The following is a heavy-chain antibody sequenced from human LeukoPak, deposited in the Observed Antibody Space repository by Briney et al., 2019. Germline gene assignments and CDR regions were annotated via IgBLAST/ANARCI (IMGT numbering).Heavy chain of an antibody. J-gene: IGHJ3*02. CDR2: IYYNGNT. CDR3: VRGNYDNRGYSNAFDI. D-gene: IGHD3-22*01. CDR1: GASISSSY. V-gene: IGHV4-59*01. Sequence: SGTLSLTCTVPGASISSSYWSWVRQPPGKRLEWIGFIYYNGNTNSNPSLKSRVTISVDTSKNQFSLKLTSVTAADAAVYYCVRGNYDNRGYSNAFDIWGQGAMVTVSS.